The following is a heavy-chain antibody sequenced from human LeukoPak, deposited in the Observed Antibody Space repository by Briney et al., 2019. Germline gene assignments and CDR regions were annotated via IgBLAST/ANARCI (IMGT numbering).Heavy chain of an antibody. D-gene: IGHD3-10*01. CDR2: INHSGST. J-gene: IGHJ5*02. CDR1: GGSFSGYH. Sequence: SETLSLTCAVYGGSFSGYHWSWIRQPPGKGLEWIGEINHSGSTNYNPSLKSRVTISVDTSKNQFSLKLSSVTAADTAVYYCARGPVLLWFGERRFDPWGQGTLVTVSS. CDR3: ARGPVLLWFGERRFDP. V-gene: IGHV4-34*01.